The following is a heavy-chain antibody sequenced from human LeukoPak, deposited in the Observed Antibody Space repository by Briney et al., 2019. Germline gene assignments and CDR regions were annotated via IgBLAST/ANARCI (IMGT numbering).Heavy chain of an antibody. CDR2: ISSSSSYI. D-gene: IGHD6-19*01. J-gene: IGHJ4*02. V-gene: IGHV3-21*01. CDR1: GFTFSSYN. Sequence: PGGSVRLSCAASGFTFSSYNMNWVRQAPGKGLEWVSSISSSSSYIYYADSVKGRFTISRDNAKNSLYLQMNSLRAEDTAVYYCARGVVAGTFDYWGQGTLVTVSS. CDR3: ARGVVAGTFDY.